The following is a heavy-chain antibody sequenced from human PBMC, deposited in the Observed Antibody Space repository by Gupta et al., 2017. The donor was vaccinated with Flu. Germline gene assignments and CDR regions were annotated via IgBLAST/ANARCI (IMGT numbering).Heavy chain of an antibody. D-gene: IGHD1-1*01. Sequence: FTFTTSWMTWVRRAPGQVLEWVATNNTDGSKSSSVDSVGGRFTISRDNATNSLYLQVNSLXAXDTAVDXCARNVAYNRFDPWGQGTLGTVSS. CDR2: NNTDGSKS. V-gene: IGHV3-7*01. CDR1: FTFTTSW. J-gene: IGHJ5*02. CDR3: ARNVAYNRFDP.